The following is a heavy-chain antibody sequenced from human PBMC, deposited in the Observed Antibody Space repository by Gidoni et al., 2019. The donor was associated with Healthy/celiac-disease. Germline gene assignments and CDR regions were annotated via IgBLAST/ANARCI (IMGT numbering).Heavy chain of an antibody. Sequence: QVQLVQSGAEVKKPGSSVKVSCKASGGTFSSYAISWVRQAPGQGLEWMGGIIPIFGTANYAQKFQGRVTITADESTSTAYMELSSLRSEDSAVYYCARATYCGGDCYSFSWDYWGQGTLVTVSS. V-gene: IGHV1-69*01. CDR2: IIPIFGTA. D-gene: IGHD2-21*02. J-gene: IGHJ4*02. CDR3: ARATYCGGDCYSFSWDY. CDR1: GGTFSSYA.